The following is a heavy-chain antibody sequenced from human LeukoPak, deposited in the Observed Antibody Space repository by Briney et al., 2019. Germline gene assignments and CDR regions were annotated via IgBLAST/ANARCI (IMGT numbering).Heavy chain of an antibody. CDR3: ARGTMVRGVADAFDI. CDR2: IYHSGST. J-gene: IGHJ3*02. Sequence: SETLSLTCAVSGGSTSSGGYSWSWIRQPPGKGLEWIGYIYHSGSTYYNPSLKSRVTISVDRSKNQFSLKLSSVTAADTAVYYCARGTMVRGVADAFDIWGQGTMVTVSS. D-gene: IGHD3-10*01. CDR1: GGSTSSGGYS. V-gene: IGHV4-30-2*01.